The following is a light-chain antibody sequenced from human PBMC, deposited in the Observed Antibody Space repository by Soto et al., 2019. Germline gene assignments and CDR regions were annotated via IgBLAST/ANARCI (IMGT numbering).Light chain of an antibody. CDR1: QSVTSSH. CDR3: HQYNSWPRGT. J-gene: IGKJ3*01. V-gene: IGKV3-15*01. CDR2: GAS. Sequence: EIVLTQTPGTLSLSPGERATLSCRASQSVTSSHLARYQQKPGQAPRPLLYGASTRATGIPVRFRGSGSGREFTLPISSLQSEDSAVYYCHQYNSWPRGTFGPGTKVEIK.